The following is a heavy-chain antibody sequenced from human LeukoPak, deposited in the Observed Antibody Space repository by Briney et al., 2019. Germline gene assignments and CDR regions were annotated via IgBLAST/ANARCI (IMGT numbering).Heavy chain of an antibody. CDR3: AREVYDILTGYSPDVIDY. J-gene: IGHJ4*02. CDR1: GYTFTSYG. CDR2: ISAYNGNT. V-gene: IGHV1-18*01. D-gene: IGHD3-9*01. Sequence: ASVKVSCKASGYTFTSYGISWVRQAPGQGLEWMGWISAYNGNTNYAQKLRGRVTMTTDTSTSTAYMELRSLRSDDTAVYYCAREVYDILTGYSPDVIDYWGQGTLVTVSS.